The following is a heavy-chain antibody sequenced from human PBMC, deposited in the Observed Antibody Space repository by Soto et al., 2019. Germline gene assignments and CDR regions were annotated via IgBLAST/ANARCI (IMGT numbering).Heavy chain of an antibody. CDR1: GFTFSSNA. Sequence: EVQLVESGGGLIQPGGSLRLSREASGFTFSSNAMNWVRQAPGKGLEWVSLIWTSGSTAYADSVKGRFTISRDNSKSALYLHMSSLRAEDTAVYYCATRPLLRGAPWGQGTMVTVSS. D-gene: IGHD3-16*01. J-gene: IGHJ3*01. CDR3: ATRPLLRGAP. V-gene: IGHV3-53*01. CDR2: IWTSGST.